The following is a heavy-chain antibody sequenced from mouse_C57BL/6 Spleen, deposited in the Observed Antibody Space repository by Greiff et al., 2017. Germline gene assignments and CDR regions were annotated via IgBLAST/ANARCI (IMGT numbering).Heavy chain of an antibody. CDR1: GYTFTDYY. CDR2: INPYNGGT. Sequence: VQLQQSGPVLVKPGASVKMSCKASGYTFTDYYMNWVKQSHGKSLGWIGVINPYNGGTSYNQKFKGKATLTVDKSSSTAYMELNSLTSEDSAVYYCASTGYYGLDYWGQGTTLTVSS. D-gene: IGHD1-1*01. CDR3: ASTGYYGLDY. V-gene: IGHV1-19*01. J-gene: IGHJ2*01.